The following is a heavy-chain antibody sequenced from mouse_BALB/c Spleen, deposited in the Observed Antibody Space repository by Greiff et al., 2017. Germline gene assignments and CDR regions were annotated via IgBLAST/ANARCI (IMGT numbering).Heavy chain of an antibody. CDR1: GYTFTSYT. D-gene: IGHD1-1*01. CDR2: INPSSGYT. V-gene: IGHV1-4*02. Sequence: VMLVESAAELARPGASVKMSCKASGYTFTSYTMHWVKQRPGRGLEWIGYINPSSGYTEYNQKFKDKTTLTADKSSSTAYMQLSSLTSEDSAVYYCAYYYGSSPFAYWGQGTLVTVSA. J-gene: IGHJ3*01. CDR3: AYYYGSSPFAY.